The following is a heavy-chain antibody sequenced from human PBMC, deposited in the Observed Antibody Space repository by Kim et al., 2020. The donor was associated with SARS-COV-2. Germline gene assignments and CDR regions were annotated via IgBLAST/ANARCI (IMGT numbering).Heavy chain of an antibody. CDR1: GFTFSNHW. J-gene: IGHJ4*02. D-gene: IGHD4-17*01. Sequence: GGSLRLSCIGSGFTFSNHWMSWVRQAPGKGLEWVANIKQDGSQKYYVDSVKGRFTISRDNARNSLYLQMSSLGGEDTAVYYCAREPGFSVTREVYWGQGTLVTVSS. CDR2: IKQDGSQK. V-gene: IGHV3-7*01. CDR3: AREPGFSVTREVY.